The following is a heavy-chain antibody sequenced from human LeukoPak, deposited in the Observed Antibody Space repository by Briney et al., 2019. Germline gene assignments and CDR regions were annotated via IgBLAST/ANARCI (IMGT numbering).Heavy chain of an antibody. D-gene: IGHD3-22*01. CDR1: GYIFTGYY. V-gene: IGHV1-2*02. Sequence: ASVKVSCKASGYIFTGYYLHWVRQAPGQGLEWMGWINANHGGTNYAQQFQGRVTTTRDTSISTAYMELSRLRSDDAAVYYCAGHRDFDSTGYYYPLFDYWGQGTLVTVSS. CDR3: AGHRDFDSTGYYYPLFDY. J-gene: IGHJ4*02. CDR2: INANHGGT.